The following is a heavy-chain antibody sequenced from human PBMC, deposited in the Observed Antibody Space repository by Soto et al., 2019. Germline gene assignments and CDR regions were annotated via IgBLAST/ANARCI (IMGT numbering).Heavy chain of an antibody. CDR1: GFAFGSYW. CDR3: LRDQRHWNEFAAQ. Sequence: VQLVESGGGLVQPGGSLRLSCAASGFAFGSYWMHWVRQAPGTGLVWVSRISQDGAIATQADSVKGRFTISRDNAKNTLFLQMNSLRADDTAVYYCLRDQRHWNEFAAQWGQGTLVTVSS. V-gene: IGHV3-74*01. J-gene: IGHJ4*02. D-gene: IGHD1-1*01. CDR2: ISQDGAIA.